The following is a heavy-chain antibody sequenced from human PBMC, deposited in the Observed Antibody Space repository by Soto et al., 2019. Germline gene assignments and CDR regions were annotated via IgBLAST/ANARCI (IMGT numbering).Heavy chain of an antibody. D-gene: IGHD1-1*01. J-gene: IGHJ4*02. V-gene: IGHV3-23*01. Sequence: PGGSLRLSCVASGFTFSSYFMTWVRQAPGKGLEWVSGISGTVGSTYYADSVKGRFTISRDNSKNTLYLQMNSLRVEDTAVYYCAKGTTVHYDYWGQGTLVTVSS. CDR3: AKGTTVHYDY. CDR2: ISGTVGST. CDR1: GFTFSSYF.